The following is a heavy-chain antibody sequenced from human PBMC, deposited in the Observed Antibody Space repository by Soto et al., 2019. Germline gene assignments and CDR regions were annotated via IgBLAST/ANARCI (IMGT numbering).Heavy chain of an antibody. CDR2: FDPEDGKT. D-gene: IGHD6-19*01. Sequence: QVQLVQSGAEVKKPGASVKVSCKVYGYTLTDFSIHWVREAPGKGLEWMGGFDPEDGKTIYAQKFQGRVTMTEDTSTDTVYMQLSSLRSEDTAVYYCATDWTGYNSGWYVHYGLDVWGQGTTVTVSS. CDR3: ATDWTGYNSGWYVHYGLDV. J-gene: IGHJ6*02. CDR1: GYTLTDFS. V-gene: IGHV1-24*01.